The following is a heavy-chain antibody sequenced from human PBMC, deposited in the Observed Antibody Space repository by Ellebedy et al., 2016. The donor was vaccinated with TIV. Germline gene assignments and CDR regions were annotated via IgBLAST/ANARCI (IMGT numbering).Heavy chain of an antibody. J-gene: IGHJ4*01. Sequence: ASVKVSCXASGYTFTSNYLHWVRQAPGQGLEWMGIINPSSGSTRYAQGTRYAQKFQGRVTMTRDTSTSTVYMQLSSLTSEDTAVYYCAREGVVTRDFDYWGQGILVTVSS. CDR3: AREGVVTRDFDY. V-gene: IGHV1-46*01. CDR1: GYTFTSNY. D-gene: IGHD4-23*01. CDR2: INPSSGST.